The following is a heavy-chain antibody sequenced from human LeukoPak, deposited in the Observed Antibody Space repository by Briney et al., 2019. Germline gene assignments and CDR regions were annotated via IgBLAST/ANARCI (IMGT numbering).Heavy chain of an antibody. V-gene: IGHV4-61*02. CDR2: IYTSGST. CDR3: ARSYYDILTGPGGFDI. J-gene: IGHJ3*02. Sequence: PSQTLSLTCTVSGGSISSGSYYWSWIRQPAGKGLEWIGRIYTSGSTNYNPSLKSRVTISVDTSKNQFSLKLSSVTAADTAVYYCARSYYDILTGPGGFDIWGQGTMVTVSS. D-gene: IGHD3-9*01. CDR1: GGSISSGSYY.